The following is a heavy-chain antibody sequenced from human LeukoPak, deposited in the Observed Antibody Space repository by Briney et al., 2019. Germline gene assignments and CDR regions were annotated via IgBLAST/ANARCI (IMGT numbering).Heavy chain of an antibody. Sequence: ASVKVSCKASGYTFTGYYIHWVRQAPGQGLEWMGWINPNSGGTNYAQKFQGRVTMTRDTSISTAYMELSRLRSDDTAVYYCARDPPPGTQWELEYYFDYWGQGTLVTVSS. CDR3: ARDPPPGTQWELEYYFDY. J-gene: IGHJ4*02. V-gene: IGHV1-2*02. D-gene: IGHD1-26*01. CDR2: INPNSGGT. CDR1: GYTFTGYY.